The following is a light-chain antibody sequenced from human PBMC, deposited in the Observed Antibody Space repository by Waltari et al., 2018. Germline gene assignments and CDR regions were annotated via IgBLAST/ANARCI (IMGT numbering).Light chain of an antibody. V-gene: IGLV4-69*01. CDR2: VNSDGSH. Sequence: QLVLTQSPSASASLGASVKLTCTLSSGHSRNAVAWHPQQPEKGPRYLMKVNSDGSHSKGDDIPDRFSGSSSGAERYLTISSLQSEDEADYYCQTGGHGTWVFGGGTKLTVL. J-gene: IGLJ3*02. CDR3: QTGGHGTWV. CDR1: SGHSRNA.